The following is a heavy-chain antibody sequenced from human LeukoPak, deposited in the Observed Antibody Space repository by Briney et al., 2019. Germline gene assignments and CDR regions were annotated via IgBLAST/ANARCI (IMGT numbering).Heavy chain of an antibody. CDR2: INHSGST. V-gene: IGHV4-34*01. CDR1: GGSFSGYY. Sequence: PSETLSLTCAVYGGSFSGYYWSWIRQPPGKGVEWIGEINHSGSTNYNPSLKSRVTISVDTSKNQFSLKLSSVTAADTAVYYCARGQIRLVTLDYWGQGTLVTVSS. J-gene: IGHJ4*02. D-gene: IGHD3-9*01. CDR3: ARGQIRLVTLDY.